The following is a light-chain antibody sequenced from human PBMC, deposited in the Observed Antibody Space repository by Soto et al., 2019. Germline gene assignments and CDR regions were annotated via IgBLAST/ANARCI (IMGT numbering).Light chain of an antibody. Sequence: DIQMTQSPSSVSASVGDRVTITCRASQNVFTWLAWYQQKPGKAPKLLMYPASSLQSGVPSRFSGSGSGTDFTLTISRLQPEDFATYYCQQASTYPLTFGGGTKVEIK. V-gene: IGKV1-12*01. J-gene: IGKJ4*01. CDR3: QQASTYPLT. CDR1: QNVFTW. CDR2: PAS.